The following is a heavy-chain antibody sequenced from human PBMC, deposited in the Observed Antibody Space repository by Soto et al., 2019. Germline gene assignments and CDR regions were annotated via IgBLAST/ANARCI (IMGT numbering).Heavy chain of an antibody. CDR2: ISGGSDYI. CDR3: ARDLRAAVDY. V-gene: IGHV3-21*01. CDR1: GFTFSSYS. D-gene: IGHD2-15*01. Sequence: GGSLRLSCAASGFTFSSYSMNWVRQAPGKGLEWVSSISGGSDYIYHADSVKGRFTISRDNAKNSLYLQMNSLRAEDTAVYYCARDLRAAVDYWGQGTLVTV. J-gene: IGHJ4*02.